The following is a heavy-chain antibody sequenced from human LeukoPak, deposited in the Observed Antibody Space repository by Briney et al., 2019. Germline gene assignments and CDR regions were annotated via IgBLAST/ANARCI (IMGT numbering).Heavy chain of an antibody. D-gene: IGHD2/OR15-2a*01. J-gene: IGHJ4*02. CDR1: GFTFSSSE. Sequence: GGSLRLSCAASGFTFSSSEMNWVRRAPGKGLEWVSYISFSGSTIYYADSVKGRFTISRDNAKNSLYLQMNSLRAEDTAVYYCARGPSSSNLLWFDYWGQGTLVTVSS. CDR3: ARGPSSSNLLWFDY. V-gene: IGHV3-48*03. CDR2: ISFSGSTI.